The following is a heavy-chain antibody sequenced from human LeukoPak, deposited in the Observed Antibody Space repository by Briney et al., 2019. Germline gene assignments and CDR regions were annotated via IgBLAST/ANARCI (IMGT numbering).Heavy chain of an antibody. D-gene: IGHD1-26*01. Sequence: SLRLSCTASGFTFGDYAMSWVRQAPGKGLEWVGFIRSKAYGGTTEYAASVKGRFTISRDDSKSIAYLQMNSLKTEDTAVYYCTRAPTNEWELHRYFDYWGQGTLVTVSS. CDR1: GFTFGDYA. CDR2: IRSKAYGGTT. V-gene: IGHV3-49*04. CDR3: TRAPTNEWELHRYFDY. J-gene: IGHJ4*02.